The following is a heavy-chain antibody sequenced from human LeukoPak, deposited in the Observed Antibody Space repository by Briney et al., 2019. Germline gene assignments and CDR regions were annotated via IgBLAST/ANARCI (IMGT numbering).Heavy chain of an antibody. V-gene: IGHV3-7*01. J-gene: IGHJ4*02. Sequence: PGESLRLSCAASGFTFTTYWMSWVRQAPGKGLEWVANINQDGSEKYFVDSEKGRFTISRDNAKNSLYLQMNSLRAEDTAVYYCAREGYDYVWGSYYYFDYWGQGTLVTVSS. CDR2: INQDGSEK. CDR3: AREGYDYVWGSYYYFDY. CDR1: GFTFTTYW. D-gene: IGHD3-16*01.